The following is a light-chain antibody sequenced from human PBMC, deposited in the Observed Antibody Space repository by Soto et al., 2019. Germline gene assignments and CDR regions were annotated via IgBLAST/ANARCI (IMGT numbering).Light chain of an antibody. CDR3: QQCATPPLT. CDR2: DAS. Sequence: EIVLTQSPGTLSLSPGARATLSCRASQSVSKNFLAWYQHKPGQAPRLLIDDASNRAPGIPDRFSGSGSGTDFTLTISSLEPEDSAVYYCQQCATPPLTFGQGTKVEIK. V-gene: IGKV3-20*01. J-gene: IGKJ1*01. CDR1: QSVSKNF.